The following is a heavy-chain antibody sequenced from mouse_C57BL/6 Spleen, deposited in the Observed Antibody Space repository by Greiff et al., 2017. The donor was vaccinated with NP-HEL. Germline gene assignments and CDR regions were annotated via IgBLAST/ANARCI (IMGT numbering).Heavy chain of an antibody. V-gene: IGHV1-22*01. CDR3: ASIYYYGSMDY. CDR1: GYTFTDYN. Sequence: EVQLQQSGPELVKPGASVKMSCKASGYTFTDYNMHWVKQSHGKSLEWIGYINPNNGGTSYNQKFKGKATLTVNKSSSTAYMELRSLTSEDSAVYYCASIYYYGSMDYWGQGTAVTVSS. CDR2: INPNNGGT. D-gene: IGHD1-1*01. J-gene: IGHJ4*01.